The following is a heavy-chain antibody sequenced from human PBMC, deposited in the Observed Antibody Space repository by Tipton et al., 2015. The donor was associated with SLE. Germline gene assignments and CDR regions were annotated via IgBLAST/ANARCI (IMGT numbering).Heavy chain of an antibody. J-gene: IGHJ3*02. Sequence: TLSLTCTVSGGAISTFHWSWIRQSAGKGLEWIGRIYSSGRTNYNPSLKSRVTMSVDTSRKQFSLKLTSVTAADTAVYYCARRGWVDAFDIWGQGTMVIVSS. CDR3: ARRGWVDAFDI. V-gene: IGHV4-4*07. CDR1: GGAISTFH. CDR2: IYSSGRT. D-gene: IGHD6-19*01.